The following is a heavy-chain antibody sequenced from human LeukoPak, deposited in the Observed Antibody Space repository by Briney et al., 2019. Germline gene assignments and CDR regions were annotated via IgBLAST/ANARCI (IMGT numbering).Heavy chain of an antibody. D-gene: IGHD6-13*01. CDR1: GFTVSSNY. Sequence: GSLRLSCAASGFTVSSNYMSWVRQAPGKGLVWVSVIYSGGSTYYADSVKGRFTISRDNSKNTLYLQMNSLRTEDKAVYYCACSISEDAFDIWGQGTMVTVSS. CDR2: IYSGGST. J-gene: IGHJ3*02. CDR3: ACSISEDAFDI. V-gene: IGHV3-66*02.